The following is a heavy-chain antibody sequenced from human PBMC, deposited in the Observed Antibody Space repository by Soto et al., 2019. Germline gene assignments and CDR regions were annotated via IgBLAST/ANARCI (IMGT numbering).Heavy chain of an antibody. CDR1: WVTFSDYY. CDR3: ARAPSPAGSRYFEY. Sequence: GSLRLSCAASWVTFSDYYVTLIRHAPGKGLEWLSYISSTSRHTDYADSVKGRFTISRDNANNSLYLQMNSLRVDDTAVYFCARAPSPAGSRYFEYWGQAALVIVS. J-gene: IGHJ4*02. CDR2: ISSTSRHT. D-gene: IGHD6-13*01. V-gene: IGHV3-11*06.